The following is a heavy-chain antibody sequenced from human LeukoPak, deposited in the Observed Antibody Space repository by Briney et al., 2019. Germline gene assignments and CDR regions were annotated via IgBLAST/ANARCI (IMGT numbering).Heavy chain of an antibody. J-gene: IGHJ4*02. CDR1: GFSLSTSRVA. D-gene: IGHD3-10*01. Sequence: SGPTQAKLTQTLTLTCTFSGFSLSTSRVAVGWIRQPSGKALEWFTLFFWDGGTRYTPSLTRRLSITNNTSKDQVVLTMTNMDPVDTATFYCAHSDTSGIYTFDYWGQGTLVTVSS. V-gene: IGHV2-5*02. CDR3: AHSDTSGIYTFDY. CDR2: FFWDGGT.